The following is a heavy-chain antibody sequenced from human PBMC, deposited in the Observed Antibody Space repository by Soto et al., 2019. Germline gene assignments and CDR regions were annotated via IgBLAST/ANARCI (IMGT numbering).Heavy chain of an antibody. J-gene: IGHJ5*02. V-gene: IGHV4-39*01. CDR2: IYYGGSI. D-gene: IGHD2-2*01. Sequence: QLHLQESGPGLVKPSETLSLSCTVSGGSISTGTDYWGWIRQPPGKGLEWIGSIYYGGSIYYNPSLKSRVTISVDTSKNQFSLTLRSVTAADTAVYYCARQGFRQFSTDWLPKKGWFDPWGQGTRVTVSS. CDR1: GGSISTGTDY. CDR3: ARQGFRQFSTDWLPKKGWFDP.